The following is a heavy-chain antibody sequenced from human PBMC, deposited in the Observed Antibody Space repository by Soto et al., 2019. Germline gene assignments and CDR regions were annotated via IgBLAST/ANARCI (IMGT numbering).Heavy chain of an antibody. CDR1: GYTFTSYG. CDR2: ISAYNGNT. J-gene: IGHJ6*03. V-gene: IGHV1-18*01. CDR3: ARTRYCSGGSCYSVDPTDYYYYMDV. Sequence: ASVKVSCKASGYTFTSYGISWVRQAPGQGLEWMGWISAYNGNTNYAQKLQGRVTMTTDTSTSTAYMELRSLRSDDTAVYYCARTRYCSGGSCYSVDPTDYYYYMDVWGKGTTVTVSS. D-gene: IGHD2-15*01.